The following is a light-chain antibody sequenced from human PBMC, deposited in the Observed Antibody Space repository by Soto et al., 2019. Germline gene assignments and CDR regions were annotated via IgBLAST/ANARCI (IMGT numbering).Light chain of an antibody. Sequence: EIVMTQSPATLSVSPGERATLSCRASQSVDINLAWYQQKPGQAPRLLIFGASTRATGIPARFSGSGSGTDFTLTIGSLQSEDLGVYFCQQYDKWPLTFGGGTKVEIK. CDR3: QQYDKWPLT. CDR1: QSVDIN. J-gene: IGKJ4*01. V-gene: IGKV3D-15*01. CDR2: GAS.